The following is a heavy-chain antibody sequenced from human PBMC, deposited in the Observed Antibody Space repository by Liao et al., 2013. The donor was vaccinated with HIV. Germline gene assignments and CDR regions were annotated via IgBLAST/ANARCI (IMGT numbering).Heavy chain of an antibody. Sequence: QVQLQESGPGLVKPSQTLSLTCNVSGVSISSGSYYWSWIRKPAGKGLEWIGRTSSTGSTDYNPSLKSRVTVSVDTSKNQFSLRLSSVTAADTAVYYCASIPPSYFSSRDVFDVWGLGTMVTVSS. J-gene: IGHJ3*01. D-gene: IGHD6-13*01. V-gene: IGHV4-61*02. CDR3: ASIPPSYFSSRDVFDV. CDR1: GVSISSGSYY. CDR2: TSSTGST.